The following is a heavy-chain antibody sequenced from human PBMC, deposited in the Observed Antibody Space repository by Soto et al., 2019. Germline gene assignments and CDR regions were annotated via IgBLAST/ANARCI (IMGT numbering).Heavy chain of an antibody. J-gene: IGHJ5*01. D-gene: IGHD3-16*01. CDR3: AIRRSGEYVHWFDS. CDR1: GDSIRAYY. V-gene: IGHV4-59*08. Sequence: QVQLQESGPGLVKPWETLSLTCTVSGDSIRAYYWSWIRQTPGKGLEWIGSIQYSVSSYYTPPIKTRAPMSVATSESRFSLHLNSVTAANTAIYYCAIRRSGEYVHWFDSWGQGALVTVSS. CDR2: IQYSVSS.